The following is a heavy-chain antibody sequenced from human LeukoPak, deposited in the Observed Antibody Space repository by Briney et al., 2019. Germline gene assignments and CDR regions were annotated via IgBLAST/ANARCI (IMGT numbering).Heavy chain of an antibody. V-gene: IGHV1-46*01. CDR3: ARSDYSSGWCGY. J-gene: IGHJ4*02. CDR1: LYTFTSYY. Sequence: AAVKVSCKASLYTFTSYYIHLVRQAPGQGLEWMGIINPTGGSTSYAQKFQDRITMTRDTSTSTVYMELSSLRSEDTAVYYCARSDYSSGWCGYWGQGTLVTVSS. CDR2: INPTGGST. D-gene: IGHD6-19*01.